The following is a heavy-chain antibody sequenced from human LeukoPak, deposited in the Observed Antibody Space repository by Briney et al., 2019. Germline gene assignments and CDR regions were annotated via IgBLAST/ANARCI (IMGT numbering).Heavy chain of an antibody. D-gene: IGHD6-13*01. CDR2: IIRRSSYI. CDR3: ARDLGAADGTLY. Sequence: GGSLRLPCGASGFPFSSYSMNWARHAPGRGLGGVSSIIRRSSYIYYAGSVKGRFTIYRDHAKNSLYLQMNSLRLADPAVYLCARDLGAADGTLYWGQGTLVTVPS. V-gene: IGHV3-21*01. CDR1: GFPFSSYS. J-gene: IGHJ4*01.